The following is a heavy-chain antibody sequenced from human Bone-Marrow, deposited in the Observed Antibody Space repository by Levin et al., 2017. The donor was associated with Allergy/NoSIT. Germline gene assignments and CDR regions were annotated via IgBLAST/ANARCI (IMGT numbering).Heavy chain of an antibody. Sequence: GESLKISCAASGFTFSAHAIHWVRQAPGKGLEWVAVMSHDGNQKYYVDSVKGRFSVSRDSSKDTLYLQMNSLRPEDTAVYYCAREGEYAGSPTRGYYFGYWGQGTLVTVSS. CDR3: AREGEYAGSPTRGYYFGY. CDR1: GFTFSAHA. J-gene: IGHJ4*02. D-gene: IGHD3-16*01. V-gene: IGHV3-30*03. CDR2: MSHDGNQK.